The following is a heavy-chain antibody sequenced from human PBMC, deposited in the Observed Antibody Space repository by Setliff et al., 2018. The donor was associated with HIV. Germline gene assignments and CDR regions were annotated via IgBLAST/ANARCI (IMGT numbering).Heavy chain of an antibody. CDR2: IYYSGST. CDR3: ASLPPLYDSSGYYFDY. Sequence: SETLSLTCSVSGDSISSSSYYWGWIRQPPGKGLEWLGSIYYSGSTYYNPSLNSRVTISVDASKNQFSLKLSPVTAADTAVYYCASLPPLYDSSGYYFDYWGQGTPVTVSS. V-gene: IGHV4-39*01. J-gene: IGHJ4*02. CDR1: GDSISSSSYY. D-gene: IGHD3-22*01.